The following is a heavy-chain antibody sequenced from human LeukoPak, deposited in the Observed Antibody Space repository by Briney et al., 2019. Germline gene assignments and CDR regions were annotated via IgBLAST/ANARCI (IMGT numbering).Heavy chain of an antibody. J-gene: IGHJ4*02. D-gene: IGHD5-18*01. Sequence: GGSLRLSRAASGFTFSNYAMHWVRQAPGKGLEWVAVISYDGNNKFYADSVKGRFTISRDNSKNTLYLQMNSLKPEDTAIYSCARDGGSYNYASYYFHYWGQGALVTVST. CDR1: GFTFSNYA. V-gene: IGHV3-30-3*01. CDR3: ARDGGSYNYASYYFHY. CDR2: ISYDGNNK.